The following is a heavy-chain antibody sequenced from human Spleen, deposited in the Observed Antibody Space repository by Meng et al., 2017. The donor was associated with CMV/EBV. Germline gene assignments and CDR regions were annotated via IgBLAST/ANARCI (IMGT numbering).Heavy chain of an antibody. J-gene: IGHJ4*02. V-gene: IGHV4-34*01. CDR2: INHSGST. D-gene: IGHD3-3*01. CDR3: ARDGLRFLEWLFPFEY. Sequence: SETLSLTCTVSSDSISNSCWSWIRQSPGQGLEWIGEINHSGSTNYNPSLKSRVDISVETSKNQFSLKLTSVTAADTAVYYCARDGLRFLEWLFPFEYWSQGTLVTVSS. CDR1: SDSISNSC.